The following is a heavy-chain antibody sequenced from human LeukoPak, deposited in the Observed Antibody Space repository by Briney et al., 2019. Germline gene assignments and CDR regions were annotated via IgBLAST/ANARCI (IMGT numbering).Heavy chain of an antibody. D-gene: IGHD1-26*01. CDR1: GFTFDDYG. V-gene: IGHV3-30*03. J-gene: IGHJ4*02. Sequence: GGSLRLSCAASGFTFDDYGMSWVRQAPGKGLEWVAVISYDGSNKYYADSVKGRFTISRDNSKNTLYLQMNSLRAEDTAVYYCARPLVGATPLRAWGFDYWGQGTLVTVSS. CDR2: ISYDGSNK. CDR3: ARPLVGATPLRAWGFDY.